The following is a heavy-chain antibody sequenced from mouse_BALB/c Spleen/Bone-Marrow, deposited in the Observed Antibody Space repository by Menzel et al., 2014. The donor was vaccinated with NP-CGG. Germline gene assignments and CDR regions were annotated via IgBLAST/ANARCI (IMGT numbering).Heavy chain of an antibody. CDR3: ARVFTTATWGFAY. J-gene: IGHJ3*01. D-gene: IGHD1-2*01. V-gene: IGHV2-9*02. CDR2: IWAGGST. CDR1: GFSLTSYG. Sequence: QVQLQQSGPGLVAPSQSLSITCTVSGFSLTSYGVHWVRQPPGKGLEWLGAIWAGGSTNYNSALMSRLSITKDNSKSQVFLEMDSLQTDGTAMYYCARVFTTATWGFAYWGQGTLVTVSA.